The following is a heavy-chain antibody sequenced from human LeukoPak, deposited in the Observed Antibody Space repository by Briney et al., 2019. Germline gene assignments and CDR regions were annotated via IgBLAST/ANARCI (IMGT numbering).Heavy chain of an antibody. CDR3: ARAHYSSSWYAPEGFDY. D-gene: IGHD6-13*01. J-gene: IGHJ4*02. V-gene: IGHV1-69*05. CDR2: IISIFGTA. CDR1: GGTFSCYA. Sequence: GASVTVSFKSSGGTFSCYAISWVRQAPGQGLEWMGVIISIFGTANYAQKFQGRVTITTDESTSTAYMELSSLRSEDTAVYYCARAHYSSSWYAPEGFDYWGQGTLVTVSS.